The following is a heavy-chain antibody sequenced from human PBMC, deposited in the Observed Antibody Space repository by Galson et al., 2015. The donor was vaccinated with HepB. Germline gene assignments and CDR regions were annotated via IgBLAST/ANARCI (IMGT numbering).Heavy chain of an antibody. Sequence: SLRLSCAASGFTFSSYAMSWVRQAPGKGLEWVSAISGSGGSTYYADSVKGRFTISRDDSKNTLYLQMNSLRAEDTAVYYCAKSYDYDPSWDAFDIWGQGTMVTVST. CDR1: GFTFSSYA. V-gene: IGHV3-23*01. D-gene: IGHD3-22*01. CDR2: ISGSGGST. J-gene: IGHJ3*02. CDR3: AKSYDYDPSWDAFDI.